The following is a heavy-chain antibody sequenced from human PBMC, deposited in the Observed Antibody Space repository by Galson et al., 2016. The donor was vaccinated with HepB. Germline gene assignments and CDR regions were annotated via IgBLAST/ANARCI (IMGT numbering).Heavy chain of an antibody. J-gene: IGHJ4*02. V-gene: IGHV4-30-2*01. D-gene: IGHD5-18*01. CDR3: ARGRGYTDGYTGFFY. CDR2: VYRSGSS. CDR1: GDFITSGGYF. Sequence: TLSLTCSVSGDFITSGGYFWSWLRQAPGNGLEWVGHVYRSGSSFYSPSFKSRATISRDTSKNQFFLNLTSMTAADRAVYYCARGRGYTDGYTGFFYWGRGTLVTVSS.